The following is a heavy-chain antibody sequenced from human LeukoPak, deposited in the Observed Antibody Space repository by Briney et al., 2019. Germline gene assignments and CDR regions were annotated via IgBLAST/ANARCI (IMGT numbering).Heavy chain of an antibody. CDR2: ISPYNGHT. CDR3: AKTRDTVLNEY. Sequence: ASVKVSCKASGYIFTNYCISWVRQAPGQGLEWMGWISPYNGHTNFAPNLQDRLTMTTDTSTSTAYMELRSLRSDDTAVYYCAKTRDTVLNEYWGQGTLVTVSS. CDR1: GYIFTNYC. V-gene: IGHV1-18*01. J-gene: IGHJ4*02.